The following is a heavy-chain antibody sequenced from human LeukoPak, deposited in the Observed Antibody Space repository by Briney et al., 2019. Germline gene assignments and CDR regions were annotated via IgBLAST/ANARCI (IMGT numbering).Heavy chain of an antibody. V-gene: IGHV1-69*13. J-gene: IGHJ4*02. Sequence: SVKVSCTASGYTFTSYGISWVRQAPGQGLEWMGGIIPIFGTANYAQKFQGRVTITADESTSTAYMELSSLRSEDTAVYYCARDSRDSSSSADYWGQGTLVTVSS. CDR2: IIPIFGTA. D-gene: IGHD6-6*01. CDR3: ARDSRDSSSSADY. CDR1: GYTFTSYG.